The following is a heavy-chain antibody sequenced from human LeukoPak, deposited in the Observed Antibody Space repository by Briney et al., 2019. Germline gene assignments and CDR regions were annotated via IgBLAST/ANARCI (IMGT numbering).Heavy chain of an antibody. D-gene: IGHD3-16*01. CDR2: ISSSSSYI. CDR3: ATSMGDYGSWYGGAAFDI. J-gene: IGHJ3*02. V-gene: IGHV3-21*01. Sequence: PGGSLRLSCAASGFTFSSYSMNWVRQAPGKGLEWVSSISSSSSYIYYADSVKGRFTISRDNDKNSLYLQMNSLRAEDTAVYYCATSMGDYGSWYGGAAFDIWGQGTMVTVSS. CDR1: GFTFSSYS.